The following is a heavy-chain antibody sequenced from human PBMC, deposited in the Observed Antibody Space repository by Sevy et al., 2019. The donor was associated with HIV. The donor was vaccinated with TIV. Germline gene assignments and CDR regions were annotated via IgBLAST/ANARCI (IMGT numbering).Heavy chain of an antibody. CDR2: INPSSGGT. Sequence: ASVKVSCKASGYTFTGYYMHWVRQAPGQGLEWMGRINPSSGGTIYAQRFQGRITMTRDTSISTAYMELSRLRSDDTAVYYCVRSTYSSNSGWALDIWGQGTKVTVSS. D-gene: IGHD6-13*01. CDR1: GYTFTGYY. CDR3: VRSTYSSNSGWALDI. J-gene: IGHJ3*02. V-gene: IGHV1-2*06.